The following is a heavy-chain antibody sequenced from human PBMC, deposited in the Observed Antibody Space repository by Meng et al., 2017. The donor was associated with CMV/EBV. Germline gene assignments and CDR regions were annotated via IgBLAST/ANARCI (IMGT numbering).Heavy chain of an antibody. CDR3: TRLAPVDCSSTRCYSPIGYYYGMDV. CDR2: IRSKANSYAT. CDR1: GFTFSGSA. Sequence: GESLKISCAASGFTFSGSAMHWVRQASGKGLEWVGRIRSKANSYATAYAASVKGRFTISRDDSKNTAYLQMNSLKTEDTAVYYCTRLAPVDCSSTRCYSPIGYYYGMDVWGQGTTVTVSS. D-gene: IGHD2-2*01. V-gene: IGHV3-73*01. J-gene: IGHJ6*02.